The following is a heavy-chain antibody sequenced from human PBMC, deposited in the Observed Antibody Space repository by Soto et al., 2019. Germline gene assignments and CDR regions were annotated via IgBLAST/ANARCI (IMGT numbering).Heavy chain of an antibody. CDR2: MYYRGST. D-gene: IGHD4-17*01. V-gene: IGHV4-59*02. CDR1: GGSVSSYY. CDR3: TSELRAHGAFDI. Sequence: SETLSLTCTVSGGSVSSYYWNWIRQPPGKGLEWIGSMYYRGSTNNNPSLKSRVTISVDTSKNQLSLKVTSVTAADTAVYYCTSELRAHGAFDIWGQGTKVTVSS. J-gene: IGHJ3*02.